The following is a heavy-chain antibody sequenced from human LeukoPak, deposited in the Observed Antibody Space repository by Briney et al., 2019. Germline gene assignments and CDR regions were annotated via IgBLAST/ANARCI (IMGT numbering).Heavy chain of an antibody. Sequence: GSSVKVSCKASGGTFSSYAISWVRQAPGQGLEWMGGVIPIFGTANYAQKFQGSVTITADESTSTAYMELSSLRSEDTAVYYRARDALHSRPFDYWGQGTLVTVSS. V-gene: IGHV1-69*01. CDR2: VIPIFGTA. CDR1: GGTFSSYA. J-gene: IGHJ4*02. CDR3: ARDALHSRPFDY.